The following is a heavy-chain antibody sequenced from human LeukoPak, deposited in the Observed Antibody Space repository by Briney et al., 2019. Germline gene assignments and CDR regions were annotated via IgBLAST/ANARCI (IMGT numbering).Heavy chain of an antibody. D-gene: IGHD3-10*01. CDR1: GYTFTGYY. J-gene: IGHJ5*02. CDR3: ASPDYYGSGSYRFDP. CDR2: INPNNGGT. V-gene: IGHV1-2*02. Sequence: WASVTVSCKDSGYTFTGYYMHWVRQAPGQGLEWMGWINPNNGGTNYAQKFQGRVTMTSDTSISTAYMELSRLRSDDTAVYYCASPDYYGSGSYRFDPWGQGTLVTVSS.